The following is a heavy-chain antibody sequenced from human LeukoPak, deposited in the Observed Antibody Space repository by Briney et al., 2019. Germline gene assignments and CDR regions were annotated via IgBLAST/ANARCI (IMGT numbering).Heavy chain of an antibody. CDR3: AREESARRIHALHP. Sequence: HSGGSLRLSCVGSGFTFSSSWMSWVRQAPGKGPEWVANIKEDGSEKYYVASVKGRFTISRDNAKNSLSLQMNSLRAEDTAVYYCAREESARRIHALHPWGQGTLVTVSA. CDR2: IKEDGSEK. CDR1: GFTFSSSW. D-gene: IGHD2-15*01. J-gene: IGHJ5*02. V-gene: IGHV3-7*01.